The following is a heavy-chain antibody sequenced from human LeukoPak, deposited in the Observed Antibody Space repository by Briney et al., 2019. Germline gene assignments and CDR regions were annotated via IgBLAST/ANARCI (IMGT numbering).Heavy chain of an antibody. Sequence: ASVKVSCKASGYTFTSYGISWVRQAPGQGLEWMGWISAYNGNTNYAQKLQGRVTMTTDTSTSTAYMELRSLRSDDTAVYYCARSGVLLWFGELLSPTLFDTWGQGTMVTVSS. CDR2: ISAYNGNT. J-gene: IGHJ3*02. CDR1: GYTFTSYG. V-gene: IGHV1-18*01. CDR3: ARSGVLLWFGELLSPTLFDT. D-gene: IGHD3-10*01.